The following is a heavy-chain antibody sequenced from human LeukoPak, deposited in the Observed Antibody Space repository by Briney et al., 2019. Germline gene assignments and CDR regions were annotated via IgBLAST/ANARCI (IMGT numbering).Heavy chain of an antibody. Sequence: GGSLLLSCGAHGLTFSSYAISSVRQAPGKGLEWVSAISGSGGSTYYAHSVQGRFTISRDNSKNTLYLQMNSLRAEDTAVYYCAKATYYYDSSGYDYWGQGTLVTVSS. CDR3: AKATYYYDSSGYDY. CDR2: ISGSGGST. V-gene: IGHV3-23*01. CDR1: GLTFSSYA. D-gene: IGHD3-22*01. J-gene: IGHJ4*02.